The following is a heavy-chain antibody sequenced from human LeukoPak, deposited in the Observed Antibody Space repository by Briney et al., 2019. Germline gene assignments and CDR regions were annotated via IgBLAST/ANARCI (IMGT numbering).Heavy chain of an antibody. Sequence: GGSLRLSCAASGFTLSSYGMHWVRQAPGKGLEWVAVISYDGSNKYYADSVKGRFTISRDNSKNTLYLQMNSLRAEDTAVYYCAKGRTRGVLRFLEWEYFDYWGQGTLVTVSS. V-gene: IGHV3-30*18. D-gene: IGHD3-3*01. J-gene: IGHJ4*02. CDR1: GFTLSSYG. CDR2: ISYDGSNK. CDR3: AKGRTRGVLRFLEWEYFDY.